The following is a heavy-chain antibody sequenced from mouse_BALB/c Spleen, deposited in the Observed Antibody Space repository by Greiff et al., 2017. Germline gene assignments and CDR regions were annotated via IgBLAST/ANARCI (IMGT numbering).Heavy chain of an antibody. J-gene: IGHJ4*01. CDR1: GFTFSNYW. Sequence: EVKVEESGGGLVQPGGSMKLSCVASGFTFSNYWMNWVRQSPEKGLEWVAEIRLKSNNYATHYAESVKGRFTISRDDSKSSVYLQMNNLRAEDTGIYYCTVYDGYYEGWDYWGQGTSVTVSS. V-gene: IGHV6-6*02. CDR3: TVYDGYYEGWDY. D-gene: IGHD2-3*01. CDR2: IRLKSNNYAT.